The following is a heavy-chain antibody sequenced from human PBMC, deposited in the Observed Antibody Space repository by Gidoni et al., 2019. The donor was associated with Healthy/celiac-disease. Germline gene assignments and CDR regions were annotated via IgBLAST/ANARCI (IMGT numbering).Heavy chain of an antibody. CDR3: ARALALPDDY. CDR2: ISSSGSTI. J-gene: IGHJ4*02. CDR1: GFTFSSYE. V-gene: IGHV3-48*03. Sequence: EVQLVESGGGLVQPGGSLRLACAASGFTFSSYEMNWVRQAPGKGLEWGSDISSSGSTIYYADSVKGRFTISRDNAKNSLYLQMNSLRAEDTAVYYCARALALPDDYWGQGTLVTVSS.